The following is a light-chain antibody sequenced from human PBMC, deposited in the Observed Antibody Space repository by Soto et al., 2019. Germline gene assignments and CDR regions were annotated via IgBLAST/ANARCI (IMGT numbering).Light chain of an antibody. V-gene: IGLV2-23*02. Sequence: QSVLTQPASVSGSPGQSITISCTGTSSDVGSYNLVSWYQQHPGKAPKFMIYDVSKRPSGVSNRFSGSKSGNTASLTISGLQAEDEADYYCCSYAGSSFYVFGTGTKVTVL. J-gene: IGLJ1*01. CDR1: SSDVGSYNL. CDR3: CSYAGSSFYV. CDR2: DVS.